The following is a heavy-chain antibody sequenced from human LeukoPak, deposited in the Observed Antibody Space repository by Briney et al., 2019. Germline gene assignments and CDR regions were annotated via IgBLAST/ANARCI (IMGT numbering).Heavy chain of an antibody. CDR1: GGSISSYY. CDR2: TYYSGST. CDR3: ARGGIAAAGRGFDY. D-gene: IGHD6-13*01. V-gene: IGHV4-39*07. J-gene: IGHJ4*02. Sequence: SETLSLTCTVSGGSISSYYWGWIRQPPGKGLEWIGSTYYSGSTYYNPSLKSRVTISVDTSKNQFSLKLSSVTAADTAVYYCARGGIAAAGRGFDYWGQGTLVTVSS.